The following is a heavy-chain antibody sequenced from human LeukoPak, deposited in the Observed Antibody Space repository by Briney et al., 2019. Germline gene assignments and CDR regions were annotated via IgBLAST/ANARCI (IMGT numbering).Heavy chain of an antibody. CDR3: ARDTLLDAFDI. CDR2: IYYSGST. V-gene: IGHV4-59*01. CDR1: GGSISSYY. Sequence: SETLSLTCTVSGGSISSYYWSWIWQPPGKGLEWIGYIYYSGSTNYNPSLKSRVTISVDTSKNQFSLKLSSVTAADTAVYYCARDTLLDAFDIWGQGTMVTVSS. J-gene: IGHJ3*02.